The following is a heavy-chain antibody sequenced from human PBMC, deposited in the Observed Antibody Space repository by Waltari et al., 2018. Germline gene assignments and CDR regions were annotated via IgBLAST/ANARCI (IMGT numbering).Heavy chain of an antibody. CDR2: INPNSGGT. V-gene: IGHV1-2*02. CDR3: ARDRSITGTTGFDY. J-gene: IGHJ4*02. Sequence: QVQLVQSGAEGKKPGASVKVACKASGTTFTGYYMHLVRQAPGQGLDWMGWINPNSGGTNYAQKFQGRVTMTRDTSISTAYMELSRLRSDDTAVYYCARDRSITGTTGFDYWGQGTLVTVSS. CDR1: GTTFTGYY. D-gene: IGHD1-7*01.